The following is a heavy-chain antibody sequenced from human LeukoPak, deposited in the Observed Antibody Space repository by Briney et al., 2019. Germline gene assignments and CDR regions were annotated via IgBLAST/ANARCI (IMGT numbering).Heavy chain of an antibody. J-gene: IGHJ4*02. CDR2: IYHSGST. CDR1: GYSISSGYY. Sequence: SETLSLTCAVSGYSISSGYYWGWIRQPPGKGLEWIGSIYHSGSTYYNPSLKSRVTISVDTSKNQFSLKLSSVTAADTAVYYCARRPGYYFDYWGQGTPVTVSS. CDR3: ARRPGYYFDY. V-gene: IGHV4-38-2*01.